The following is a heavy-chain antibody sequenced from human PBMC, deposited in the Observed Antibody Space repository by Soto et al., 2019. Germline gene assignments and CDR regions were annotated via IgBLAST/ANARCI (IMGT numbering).Heavy chain of an antibody. CDR3: ASKQITIFPGVDKGGYMDV. D-gene: IGHD3-3*01. J-gene: IGHJ6*03. V-gene: IGHV3-33*01. CDR1: GFTFSSYG. Sequence: QVQLVESGGGVVQPGRSLRLSCAASGFTFSSYGMHWVRQAPGKGLEWVAVIWYDGSNKYYADSVKGRFTISRDNSMNTLSLQMNSLSDEETAVYYCASKQITIFPGVDKGGYMDVWGKGTTVTVSS. CDR2: IWYDGSNK.